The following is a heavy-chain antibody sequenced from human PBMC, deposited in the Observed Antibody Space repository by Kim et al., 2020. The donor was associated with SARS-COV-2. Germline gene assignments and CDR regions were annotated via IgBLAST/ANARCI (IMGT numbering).Heavy chain of an antibody. D-gene: IGHD5-18*01. CDR1: GFTFSDYY. J-gene: IGHJ5*02. CDR2: ISSSSSYT. V-gene: IGHV3-11*05. Sequence: GGSLRLSCAASGFTFSDYYMSWIRQAPGKGLEWVSYISSSSSYTNYADSVKGRFTISRDNAKNSLYLQMNSLRAEDTAVYYCARDPSRGYSYRGVGWFDPWGQGTLVTVSS. CDR3: ARDPSRGYSYRGVGWFDP.